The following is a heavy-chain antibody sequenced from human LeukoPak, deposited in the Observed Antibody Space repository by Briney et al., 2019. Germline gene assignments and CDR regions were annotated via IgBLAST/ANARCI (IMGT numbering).Heavy chain of an antibody. D-gene: IGHD2-2*01. CDR3: ARSKYQLLSQYNWFDP. CDR2: IYYSGST. Sequence: SETLSLTGTVSGGSISSGGYYCSWIRQHPGKGLEWIGYIYYSGSTYYNPSLKSRVTISVDTSKNQFSLKLSSVTAADTAVYYCARSKYQLLSQYNWFDPWGQGTLVTVSS. J-gene: IGHJ5*01. V-gene: IGHV4-31*03. CDR1: GGSISSGGYY.